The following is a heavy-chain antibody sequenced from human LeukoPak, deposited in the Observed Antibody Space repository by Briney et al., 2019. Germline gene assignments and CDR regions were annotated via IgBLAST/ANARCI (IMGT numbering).Heavy chain of an antibody. V-gene: IGHV3-21*01. Sequence: GGALRLSCAASGFTSSSNTMNWVRQAPGKGLEWVSSISSSSSYIYHADSVKGRFTISRDNAKKSLYLQMNSLRAEDTAVYYCARGTRDCTNGVCFAFDIWGQGTMVTVSS. CDR2: ISSSSSYI. CDR1: GFTSSSNT. D-gene: IGHD2-8*01. CDR3: ARGTRDCTNGVCFAFDI. J-gene: IGHJ3*02.